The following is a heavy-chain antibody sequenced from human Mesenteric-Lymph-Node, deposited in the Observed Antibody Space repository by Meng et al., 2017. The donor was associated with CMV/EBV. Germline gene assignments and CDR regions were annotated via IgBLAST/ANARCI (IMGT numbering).Heavy chain of an antibody. CDR2: INWNSGTV. V-gene: IGHV3-9*03. CDR1: GFTFDDYA. CDR3: AKEKYDRLPVAGTSPLES. D-gene: IGHD2-2*01. J-gene: IGHJ4*02. Sequence: GGSLRLSCAASGFTFDDYAMHWVRQTPGRGLEWVAGINWNSGTVGYADSVKGRFTISRDSAKTSLYLQMNSLRPEDMALYYCAKEKYDRLPVAGTSPLESWGQGTLVTVSS.